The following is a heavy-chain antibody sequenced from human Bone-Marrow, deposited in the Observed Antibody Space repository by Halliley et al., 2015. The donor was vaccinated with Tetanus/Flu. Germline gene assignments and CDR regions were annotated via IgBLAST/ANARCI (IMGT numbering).Heavy chain of an antibody. Sequence: TLSLTCVVSGGTFGGYFWTWIRQSPGKGLEWIAEIDHTGKTNYNPSLKSRLSIAVDTSKNQFSLNLTSVTAADTAVYYCARDNLVGAPTIDFWGQGTLVTVS. J-gene: IGHJ4*02. D-gene: IGHD1-26*01. CDR2: IDHTGKT. V-gene: IGHV4-34*01. CDR3: ARDNLVGAPTIDF. CDR1: GGTFGGYF.